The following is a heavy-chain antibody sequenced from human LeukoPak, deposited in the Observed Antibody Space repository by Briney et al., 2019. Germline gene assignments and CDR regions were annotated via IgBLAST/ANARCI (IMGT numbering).Heavy chain of an antibody. V-gene: IGHV1-2*02. Sequence: GASVKVSCKASGYTFTGHYMHWVRQAPGQGLEWMAWINPNSGATDYAQKFQGRVTMTRDTSTSTAYMELSRLRSDDTAVYYCARLNGNHFDYWGQGTLVTVSS. D-gene: IGHD1-14*01. CDR1: GYTFTGHY. CDR2: INPNSGAT. CDR3: ARLNGNHFDY. J-gene: IGHJ4*02.